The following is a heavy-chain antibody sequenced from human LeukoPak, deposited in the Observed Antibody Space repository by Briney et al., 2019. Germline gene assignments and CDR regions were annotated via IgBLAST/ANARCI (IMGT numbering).Heavy chain of an antibody. CDR1: GYTFTSYD. Sequence: ASVKVSCKASGYTFTSYDINWVRHATGQGLEWMGWMNPNSGNTGYAQKFQGRVTKTRNTSISTAYMELSSLRSEDTAVYYCARGSKWFGESPAWFDPWGQGTLVTVSS. D-gene: IGHD3-10*01. V-gene: IGHV1-8*01. J-gene: IGHJ5*02. CDR2: MNPNSGNT. CDR3: ARGSKWFGESPAWFDP.